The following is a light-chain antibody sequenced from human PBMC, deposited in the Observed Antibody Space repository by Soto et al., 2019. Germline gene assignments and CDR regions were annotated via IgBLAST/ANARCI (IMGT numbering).Light chain of an antibody. V-gene: IGLV2-14*01. CDR3: CSCLRSSTPYV. J-gene: IGLJ1*01. CDR1: GGDVGGFDS. CDR2: DVS. Sequence: QSALTQPASVSGSPGQSITIPCTGAGGDVGGFDSVSWYQQHPGKAPKLMISDVSNRPSGVSNRFSGSKSGNTASLTISGLQPEDEADYYCCSCLRSSTPYVFGTGTKVTVL.